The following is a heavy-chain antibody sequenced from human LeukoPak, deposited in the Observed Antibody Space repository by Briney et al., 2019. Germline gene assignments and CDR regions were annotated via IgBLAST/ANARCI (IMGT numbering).Heavy chain of an antibody. CDR2: INHSGST. V-gene: IGHV4-34*01. Sequence: SETLSLTCAVYGGSFSGYYWSWIRQPPGKGLEWIGEINHSGSTNYNPSLKSRVTISVDTSKNQFSLKLSSVTAADTAVHYCARFPRYDSSGYYYVGFDYWGQGTLVTVSS. CDR3: ARFPRYDSSGYYYVGFDY. CDR1: GGSFSGYY. J-gene: IGHJ4*02. D-gene: IGHD3-22*01.